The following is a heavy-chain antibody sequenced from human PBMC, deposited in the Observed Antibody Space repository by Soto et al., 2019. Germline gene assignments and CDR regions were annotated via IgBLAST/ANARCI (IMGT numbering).Heavy chain of an antibody. CDR3: ARGDILTGLDY. CDR1: GYTFTSYG. J-gene: IGHJ4*02. D-gene: IGHD3-9*01. CDR2: ISAYNGNT. V-gene: IGHV1-18*01. Sequence: APVKVSSKASGYTFTSYGISWVRQAPGQGLEWMGWISAYNGNTNYAQKLQGRVTMTTDTSTSTAYMELRSLRSDDTAVYYCARGDILTGLDYRGQRALVTVSS.